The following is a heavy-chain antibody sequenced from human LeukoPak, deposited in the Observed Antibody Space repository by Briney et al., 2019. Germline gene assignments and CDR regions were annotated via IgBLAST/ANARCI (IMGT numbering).Heavy chain of an antibody. J-gene: IGHJ6*04. V-gene: IGHV3-33*06. Sequence: PGRSLRLSCAASGFTFSSYGMHWVRQAPGKGLEWVAVIWYDGSNKYYADSVKGRFTISRDNSKNTLYLQMNSQRAEDTAVYYCAKDPDRDGMDVWGKGTTVTVSS. CDR1: GFTFSSYG. CDR2: IWYDGSNK. CDR3: AKDPDRDGMDV.